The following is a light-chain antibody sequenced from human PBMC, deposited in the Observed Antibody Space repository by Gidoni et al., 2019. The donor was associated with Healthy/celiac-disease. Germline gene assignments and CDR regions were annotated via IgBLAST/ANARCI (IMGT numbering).Light chain of an antibody. CDR2: GAS. V-gene: IGKV3-20*01. Sequence: EIVLTQSPGALSLSPGERATLSCRASQSVSNSYLAWYQQKPGQAPRLLIYGASSKATGTPDRFSGSGSGTDFTLTISRLEPEDFAVYYCQQYVYSPTFGGGTKVDIK. CDR1: QSVSNSY. J-gene: IGKJ4*01. CDR3: QQYVYSPT.